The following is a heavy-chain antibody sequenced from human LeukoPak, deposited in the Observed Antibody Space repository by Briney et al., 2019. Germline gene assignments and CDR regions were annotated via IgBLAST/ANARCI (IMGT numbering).Heavy chain of an antibody. V-gene: IGHV3-15*01. Sequence: GGSPRLSCAASGFTFSNAWMSWVRQAPGKGLEWVGRIKSKTDGGTTDYAAPVKGRFTISRDDSKNTLYLQMNSLKTEDTAVYYCTTDLIGSSPRPIPDYWGQGTLVTVSS. CDR2: IKSKTDGGTT. CDR3: TTDLIGSSPRPIPDY. D-gene: IGHD6-6*01. J-gene: IGHJ4*02. CDR1: GFTFSNAW.